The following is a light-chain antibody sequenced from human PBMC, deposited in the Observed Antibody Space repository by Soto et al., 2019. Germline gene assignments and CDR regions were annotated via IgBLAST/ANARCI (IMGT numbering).Light chain of an antibody. CDR2: GAA. J-gene: IGKJ2*01. CDR1: QILSTS. V-gene: IGKV3-15*01. Sequence: EIVMTQPPATLSVSPGEGATLSCRASQILSTSLAWYQQKPGQAPRLLIYGAATRATGIPARFSGSGSGTEFTLTISSLQSEDFVVYYCQQYNKWPYTFGQGTKV. CDR3: QQYNKWPYT.